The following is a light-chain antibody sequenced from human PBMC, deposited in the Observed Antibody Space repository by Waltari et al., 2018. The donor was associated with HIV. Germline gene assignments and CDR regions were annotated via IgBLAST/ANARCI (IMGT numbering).Light chain of an antibody. CDR3: NSYTISSTLGV. Sequence: QSALTQPASVSGSPGQSITISCTGTSSDVGGYNYVSWYQQHPGKAPQLMIYEVTNRPSGVSKRVSGSKSGNTASLTISGLQAEDEADYYCNSYTISSTLGVFGGGTKLTVL. V-gene: IGLV2-14*01. CDR1: SSDVGGYNY. CDR2: EVT. J-gene: IGLJ3*02.